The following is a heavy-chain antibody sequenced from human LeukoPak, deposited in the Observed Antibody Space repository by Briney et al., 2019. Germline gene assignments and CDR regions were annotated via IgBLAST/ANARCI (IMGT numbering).Heavy chain of an antibody. V-gene: IGHV3-11*01. Sequence: GGSLRLSCAASGITFSDHYTSWIRQAPGKGLEWLSYISSGGDSIYYADSVKGRFTISRDNAKNSVSLQMNSLRAEDTAVYYCARDLVRGVTRYLDVWGKGTTVTISS. CDR1: GITFSDHY. CDR3: ARDLVRGVTRYLDV. D-gene: IGHD3-10*01. CDR2: ISSGGDSI. J-gene: IGHJ6*04.